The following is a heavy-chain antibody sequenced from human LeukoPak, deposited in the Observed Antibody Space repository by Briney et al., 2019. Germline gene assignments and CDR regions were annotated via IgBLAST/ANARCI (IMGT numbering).Heavy chain of an antibody. V-gene: IGHV4-59*12. CDR3: AREEGDS. Sequence: SETLSLTCTVSGGAINSYHWTWIRQPPGKGLEWIGYIYYSGSTNYNPSLKSRVTISVDTSKNQFSLKLSSVTAADTAVYYCAREEGDSWGQGTLVTVSS. CDR2: IYYSGST. J-gene: IGHJ4*02. CDR1: GGAINSYH.